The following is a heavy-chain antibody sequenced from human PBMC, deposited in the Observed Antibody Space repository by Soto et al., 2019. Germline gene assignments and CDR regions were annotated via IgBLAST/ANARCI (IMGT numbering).Heavy chain of an antibody. CDR2: ISADGSDA. V-gene: IGHV3-74*03. Sequence: EVQLVESGGGVVQPGGSLRLSCAASRFTFSSYWMHWVRQAPGKGLVWVSRISADGSDATYAHSVKGRFTISRDNAKNTLDLQMNSLRGEDTAVYYCASSGSYDIAWFDPWGQGTLVTVSS. CDR3: ASSGSYDIAWFDP. J-gene: IGHJ5*02. CDR1: RFTFSSYW. D-gene: IGHD3-10*01.